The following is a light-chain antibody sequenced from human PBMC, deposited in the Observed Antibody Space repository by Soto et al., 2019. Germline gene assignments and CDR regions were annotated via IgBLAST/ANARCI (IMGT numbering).Light chain of an antibody. Sequence: QSVLTQPPSVSGAPGQRITISCTGSSSNIGAGYPVHWYQQLPGTAPKLLIFGNTIRPSGVPDRFSGSRSGLAITGLQAEDEADYYCQSYDSSLSGYVFGTGTKVTV. V-gene: IGLV1-40*01. CDR1: SSNIGAGYP. CDR2: GNT. J-gene: IGLJ1*01. CDR3: QSYDSSLSGYV.